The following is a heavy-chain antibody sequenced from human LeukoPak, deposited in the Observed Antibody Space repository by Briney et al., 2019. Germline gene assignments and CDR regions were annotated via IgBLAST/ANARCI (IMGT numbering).Heavy chain of an antibody. CDR3: AKGVDIVVVPAAIGGFDY. CDR1: GFTFSNHG. CDR2: VSGSGGTT. D-gene: IGHD2-2*02. Sequence: GGSLRLSCAASGFTFSNHGMSWVRQAPGKGLEWVSSVSGSGGTTYYAESVKGRFTISRDNSKNTLYLQMNSLRAEDTAVYYCAKGVDIVVVPAAIGGFDYWGQGTLVTVSS. V-gene: IGHV3-23*01. J-gene: IGHJ4*02.